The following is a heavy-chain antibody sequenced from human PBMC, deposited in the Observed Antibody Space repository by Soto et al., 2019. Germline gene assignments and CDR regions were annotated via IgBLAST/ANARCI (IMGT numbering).Heavy chain of an antibody. V-gene: IGHV4-34*01. CDR2: INHSGSP. CDR1: GGSFSGYY. CDR3: ARGGWSTRFQR. D-gene: IGHD3-3*01. Sequence: QVQLQQWGAGLLKPSETLSLTCAVYGGSFSGYYWSWVRQPPGKGLEWIGEINHSGSPNHNPSLESRVTISLDTSKNQFSLKLSSVTAADTAVYYCARGGWSTRFQRWGQGTLVTVSS. J-gene: IGHJ1*01.